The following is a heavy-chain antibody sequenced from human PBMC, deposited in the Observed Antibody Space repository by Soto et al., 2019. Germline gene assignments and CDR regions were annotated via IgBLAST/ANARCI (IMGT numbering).Heavy chain of an antibody. CDR3: AKDGYYYDSRGYYVWDH. V-gene: IGHV3-30*18. CDR2: ISYDGRNE. CDR1: GFTFSSYG. Sequence: QAQLVESGGGVIQTGRSLRLSCVDSGFTFSSYGMHWVRQAPGKGLEWVAGISYDGRNEFYEDSVKGRFTISRDNSKSTLYLQMNSLRPEDTAVYYCAKDGYYYDSRGYYVWDHWGQGALVIVSS. D-gene: IGHD3-22*01. J-gene: IGHJ4*02.